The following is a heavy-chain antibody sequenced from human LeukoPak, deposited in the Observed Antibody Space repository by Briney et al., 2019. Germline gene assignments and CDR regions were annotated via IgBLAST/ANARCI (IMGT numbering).Heavy chain of an antibody. D-gene: IGHD2-15*01. CDR3: ARVLRYCSGDNCYSGGLGYMDV. CDR1: GFTFSSYE. V-gene: IGHV3-48*03. J-gene: IGHJ6*03. CDR2: ISSSGSTI. Sequence: GGSLRLSCAASGFTFSSYEMNWVRQAPGKGLEWVSYISSSGSTIYYADSVKGRFTISRDNAKNPLFLQMNSLRAEDTAVYYCARVLRYCSGDNCYSGGLGYMDVWGKGTTVTISS.